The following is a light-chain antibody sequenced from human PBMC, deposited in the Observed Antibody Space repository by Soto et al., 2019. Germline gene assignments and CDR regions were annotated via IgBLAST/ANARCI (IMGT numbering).Light chain of an antibody. V-gene: IGLV2-14*01. CDR2: DVS. Sequence: QSALTQPASVSGSPGQPITISCTGTSSDVGGYNYVSWYQQHPGKAPKLMIYDVSYRPSGVSNRFSGSKSGNTASLTISGLQAEDEADYYCTSYTSSSTLEVFGGGTQLTVL. J-gene: IGLJ2*01. CDR3: TSYTSSSTLEV. CDR1: SSDVGGYNY.